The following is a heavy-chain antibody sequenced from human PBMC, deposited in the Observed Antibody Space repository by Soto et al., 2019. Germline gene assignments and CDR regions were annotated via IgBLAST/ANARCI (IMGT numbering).Heavy chain of an antibody. CDR3: AKDRAPQSCYESFYYYGMDV. CDR1: GFTFSSYG. Sequence: GGSLRLSCAASGFTFSSYGMHWVRQAPGKGLEWVAVISYDGSNKYYADSVKGRFTISRDNSKNTLYLQMNSLRAEDTAVYYCAKDRAPQSCYESFYYYGMDVWGQGTTVTVSS. CDR2: ISYDGSNK. J-gene: IGHJ6*02. D-gene: IGHD5-12*01. V-gene: IGHV3-30*18.